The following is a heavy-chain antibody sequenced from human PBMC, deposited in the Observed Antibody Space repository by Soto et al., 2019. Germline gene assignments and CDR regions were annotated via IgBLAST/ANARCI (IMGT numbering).Heavy chain of an antibody. CDR3: ARDETAVAPFDY. J-gene: IGHJ4*02. CDR1: GVSFNKSS. Sequence: QVQLVESGGGVVQPGRSLRLSCAASGVSFNKSSMHWVRQVPGKGLEWVAVISYDGSHKYYADSVKGRFTISRDNSKNTLYLQMNSLSGEDTAVYYCARDETAVAPFDYWGQGTLVTVSS. CDR2: ISYDGSHK. D-gene: IGHD6-19*01. V-gene: IGHV3-30-3*01.